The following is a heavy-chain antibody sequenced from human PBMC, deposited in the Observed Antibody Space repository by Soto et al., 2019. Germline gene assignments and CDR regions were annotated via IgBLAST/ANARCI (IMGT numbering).Heavy chain of an antibody. D-gene: IGHD1-26*01. CDR2: IYYSGST. J-gene: IGHJ5*02. Sequence: SDTLSLTCTVSGGSISSRRYYWGWIRQPPGKGLEWIGSIYYSGSTYYNPSLKSRVTISVDTSKNQFSLKLSSVTAADTAVYYCARQMISGSYGSLPFDPWGQGTLVTVSS. CDR1: GGSISSRRYY. V-gene: IGHV4-39*01. CDR3: ARQMISGSYGSLPFDP.